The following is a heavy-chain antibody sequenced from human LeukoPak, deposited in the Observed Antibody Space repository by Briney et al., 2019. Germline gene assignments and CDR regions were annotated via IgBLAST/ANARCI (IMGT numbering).Heavy chain of an antibody. D-gene: IGHD1-1*01. J-gene: IGHJ4*02. V-gene: IGHV1-18*01. Sequence: GASVKVSCKASGYTFTSYGISWVRQAPGQGLEWMGWISAYNVNTNYAQKLQGRVTLTRDTSTSTAYLDLRSLRSDDTAVYYCARDRHNWNDPVDYWGQGTLVTVSS. CDR3: ARDRHNWNDPVDY. CDR1: GYTFTSYG. CDR2: ISAYNVNT.